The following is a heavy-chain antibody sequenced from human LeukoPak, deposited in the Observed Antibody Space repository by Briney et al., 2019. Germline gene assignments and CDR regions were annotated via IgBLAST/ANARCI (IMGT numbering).Heavy chain of an antibody. CDR2: ISSSSSYI. J-gene: IGHJ3*02. CDR3: ARLFRIAVAGTNDAFDI. D-gene: IGHD6-19*01. Sequence: GGSLRLSCAVSGFTFSSYTMNWVRQAPGKGLEWVSSISSSSSYIYYANSVKGRFTISRDNAKNSLYLQMNSLRAEDTAVYYCARLFRIAVAGTNDAFDIWGQGTMVTVSS. CDR1: GFTFSSYT. V-gene: IGHV3-21*01.